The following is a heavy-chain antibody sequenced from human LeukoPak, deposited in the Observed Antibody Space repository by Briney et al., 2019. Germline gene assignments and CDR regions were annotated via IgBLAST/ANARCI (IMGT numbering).Heavy chain of an antibody. CDR3: ARHADMRYPCFDY. CDR1: GYSISSGYY. J-gene: IGHJ4*02. CDR2: IYHSGST. V-gene: IGHV4-38-2*02. Sequence: SETLSLTCTVSGYSISSGYYWGWIRQPPGKGLEWIGSIYHSGSTYYNPSLKSRVTISVDTSKNQFSLKVSSVTDADTAVYYCARHADMRYPCFDYWGQGTLVTVSS. D-gene: IGHD2-15*01.